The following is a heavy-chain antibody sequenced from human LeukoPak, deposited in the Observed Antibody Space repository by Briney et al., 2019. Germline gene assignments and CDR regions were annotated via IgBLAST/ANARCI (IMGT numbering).Heavy chain of an antibody. J-gene: IGHJ2*01. CDR2: IYYSGST. Sequence: PSETLSLTCTVSGGSISSYYWSWIRQPPGKGLEWIGYIYYSGSTNYNPSLKSRVTISVDTSKNQFSLKLSSVTAADTAVYYCARAGMIVVVTTDWYFDLWGRGTLVTVSS. CDR1: GGSISSYY. V-gene: IGHV4-59*01. D-gene: IGHD3-22*01. CDR3: ARAGMIVVVTTDWYFDL.